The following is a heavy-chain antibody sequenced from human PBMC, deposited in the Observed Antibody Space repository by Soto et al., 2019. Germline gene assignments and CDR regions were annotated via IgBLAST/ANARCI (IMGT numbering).Heavy chain of an antibody. CDR1: GYTLNEVA. Sequence: ASVKVSCKVSGYTLNEVAMHWVRQAPGEGLEWLGGFDPDEAETIYAQHFQGRVTMTEDTSTDTVYMELSSLRSEDTALYFCTTYHGDYNFDHWGQGTLVTVCS. V-gene: IGHV1-24*01. CDR2: FDPDEAET. CDR3: TTYHGDYNFDH. J-gene: IGHJ5*02. D-gene: IGHD4-17*01.